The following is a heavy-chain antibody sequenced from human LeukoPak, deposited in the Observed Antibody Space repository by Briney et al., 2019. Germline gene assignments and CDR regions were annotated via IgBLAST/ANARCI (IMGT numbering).Heavy chain of an antibody. CDR3: ATEPGIGYAFDI. CDR2: INPDGSEK. V-gene: IGHV3-7*01. CDR1: GITFSNYW. J-gene: IGHJ3*02. Sequence: GGPLRLSCAASGITFSNYWMSWVRQAPGKGREWVANINPDGSEKNYAHSVKGRFTISRDNAKNSLSLQMNSLRAEDTAVYYCATEPGIGYAFDIWGQGRMVTVSS. D-gene: IGHD2-15*01.